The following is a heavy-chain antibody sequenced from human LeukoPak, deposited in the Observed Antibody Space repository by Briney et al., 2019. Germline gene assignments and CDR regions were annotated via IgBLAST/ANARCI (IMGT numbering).Heavy chain of an antibody. CDR3: ARDYYDSSGSYSLDY. CDR2: IWYDGSNK. J-gene: IGHJ4*02. CDR1: GFTFSSYG. Sequence: PGRSLRLSCAASGFTFSSYGMHWVRQAPGKGLEWVAVIWYDGSNKYYADSVKGRFTISRDNSKNTLYLQMNSLRAEGTAVYYCARDYYDSSGSYSLDYWGQGTLVTVSS. V-gene: IGHV3-33*01. D-gene: IGHD3-22*01.